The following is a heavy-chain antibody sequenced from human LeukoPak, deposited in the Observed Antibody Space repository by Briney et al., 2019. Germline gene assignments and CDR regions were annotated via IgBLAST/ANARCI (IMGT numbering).Heavy chain of an antibody. CDR1: GGSISSYY. CDR2: VFYSGRT. J-gene: IGHJ4*02. D-gene: IGHD3-10*01. Sequence: SETLSLTCNVSGGSISSYYWSWIRQPPGKGLEWIGHVFYSGRTNYNPSLKSRVTISEDMSKSQVYLQLNSMTAAGTAVYYCARSFESGSISPYWGQGTLVTVSS. CDR3: ARSFESGSISPY. V-gene: IGHV4-59*01.